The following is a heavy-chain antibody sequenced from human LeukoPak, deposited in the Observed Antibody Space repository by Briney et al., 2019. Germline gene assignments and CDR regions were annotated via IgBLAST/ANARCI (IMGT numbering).Heavy chain of an antibody. J-gene: IGHJ6*03. CDR1: GFTFDDYA. V-gene: IGHV3-9*01. CDR2: ISWNRGSI. D-gene: IGHD6-19*01. Sequence: GGSLRLSCAASGFTFDDYAMHGVRQAPGKGLEWVSGISWNRGSIGYADSVKGRFTISRDNAKNSLYLQMNSLRAEDTALYYCAKDTTYSSGWYDLGYYYYYMDVWGKGTTVTVSS. CDR3: AKDTTYSSGWYDLGYYYYYMDV.